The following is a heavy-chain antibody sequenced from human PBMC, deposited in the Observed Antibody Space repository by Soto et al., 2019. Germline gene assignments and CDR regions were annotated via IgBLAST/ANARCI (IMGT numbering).Heavy chain of an antibody. D-gene: IGHD6-19*01. CDR1: GFTFSSYA. Sequence: GGSMRLSCAASGFTFSSYAMSWFRQAPGKGLEWVSAISGSGGSTYYADSVKGRFTISRDNSKNTLYLQMNSLRAEDTAVYYCAKTKTHSSGWPYFDYWGQGTLVTVSS. CDR3: AKTKTHSSGWPYFDY. V-gene: IGHV3-23*01. CDR2: ISGSGGST. J-gene: IGHJ4*02.